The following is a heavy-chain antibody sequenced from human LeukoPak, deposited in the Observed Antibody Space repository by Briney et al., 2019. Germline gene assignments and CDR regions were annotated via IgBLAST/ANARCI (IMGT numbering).Heavy chain of an antibody. D-gene: IGHD3-22*01. CDR1: GGTFSSYA. J-gene: IGHJ4*02. V-gene: IGHV1-69*10. CDR3: ASSYYDSSGYYYAVDY. CDR2: IIHILAIA. Sequence: ASVKVSCKASGGTFSSYAISWVRQPPGQGLEWMGGIIHILAIANYAQKFQGRVTITADKSTSTAYMELSRLRSEDTAVYYCASSYYDSSGYYYAVDYWGQGTLVTVSS.